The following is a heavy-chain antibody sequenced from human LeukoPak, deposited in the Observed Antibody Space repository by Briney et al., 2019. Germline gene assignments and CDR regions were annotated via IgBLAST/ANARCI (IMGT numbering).Heavy chain of an antibody. CDR3: ARRQRSRFDY. CDR1: GGSFGGYY. J-gene: IGHJ4*02. V-gene: IGHV4-34*01. CDR2: INHSGST. Sequence: SETLSLTCAVYGGSFGGYYWSWIRQPPGKGLEWIGEINHSGSTNYNPSLKSRVTISVDTSKNQLSLKLSSVTAADTAVYYCARRQRSRFDYWGQGTLVTVSS.